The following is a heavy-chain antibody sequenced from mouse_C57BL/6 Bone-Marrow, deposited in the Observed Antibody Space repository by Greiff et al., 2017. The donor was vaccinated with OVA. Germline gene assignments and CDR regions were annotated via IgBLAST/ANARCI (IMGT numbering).Heavy chain of an antibody. CDR3: ARSSGNPFDY. D-gene: IGHD2-1*01. Sequence: EVKLEESGGGLVQPGGSLSLSCAASGFTFTDYYMSWVRQPPGKALEWLGFIRNKANGYTTEYSASVKGRFTISRDNSQSILYLQMNALRAEDSATYYCARSSGNPFDYWGQGTTLTVSS. J-gene: IGHJ2*01. CDR2: IRNKANGYTT. V-gene: IGHV7-3*01. CDR1: GFTFTDYY.